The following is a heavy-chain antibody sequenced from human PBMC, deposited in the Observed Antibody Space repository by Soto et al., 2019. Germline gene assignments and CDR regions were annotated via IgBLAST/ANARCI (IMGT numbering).Heavy chain of an antibody. V-gene: IGHV3-23*01. CDR2: ISGSGGST. D-gene: IGHD2-15*01. CDR1: GFTFSSYA. Sequence: GGSLRLSCAASGFTFSSYAMHWVRQAPGKGLEWVSAISGSGGSTYYADSVKGRFTISRDNSKNTLYLQMNSLRAEDTAVYYCAKEVGYCSGGSCPGDYWGQGTLVTVSS. CDR3: AKEVGYCSGGSCPGDY. J-gene: IGHJ4*02.